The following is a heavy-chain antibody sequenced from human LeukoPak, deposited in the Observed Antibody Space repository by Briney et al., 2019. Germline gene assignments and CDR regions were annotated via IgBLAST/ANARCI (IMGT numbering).Heavy chain of an antibody. V-gene: IGHV3-53*01. CDR1: GFTVSSNY. CDR3: ARDNYYYYGMDV. CDR2: IYSGGST. Sequence: PGGSLRLSCAASGFTVSSNYMSWVRQAPGKGLEWVSVIYSGGSTYYADSVKGRFTISRDNSKNTLYLQVNSLRAEDTAVYYCARDNYYYYGMDVWGQGTTVTVSS. J-gene: IGHJ6*02.